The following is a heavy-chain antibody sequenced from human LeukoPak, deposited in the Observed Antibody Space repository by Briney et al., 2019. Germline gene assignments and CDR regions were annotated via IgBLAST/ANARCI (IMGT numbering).Heavy chain of an antibody. V-gene: IGHV3-33*07. CDR2: IWYDGSNK. J-gene: IGHJ4*02. CDR1: GFTFRNYG. Sequence: PGGSLRLSCAASGFTFRNYGMYWVRQAPGKGLEWVAIIWYDGSNKYYADSVKGRFTISRDNSKNTLYLQMNSLRAEDTAVYYCASQRGADGRLYFDYWGQGPLVTVSS. CDR3: ASQRGADGRLYFDY. D-gene: IGHD1-26*01.